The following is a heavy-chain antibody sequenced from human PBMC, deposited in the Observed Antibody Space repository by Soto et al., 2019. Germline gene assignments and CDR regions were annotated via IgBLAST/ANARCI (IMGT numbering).Heavy chain of an antibody. CDR3: AGVSSFRGMDV. V-gene: IGHV6-1*01. CDR1: GDSVSSNTAS. J-gene: IGHJ6*02. Sequence: SQTLSLTCAISGDSVSSNTASCNWIRQSPSRGLEWLGRTYFRSKWYNDYAVSVKSRIIINLDTSNNQFSQQLHSVTPEDTAVYYCAGVSSFRGMDVWGQGTPVTVSS. CDR2: TYFRSKWYN. D-gene: IGHD3-16*01.